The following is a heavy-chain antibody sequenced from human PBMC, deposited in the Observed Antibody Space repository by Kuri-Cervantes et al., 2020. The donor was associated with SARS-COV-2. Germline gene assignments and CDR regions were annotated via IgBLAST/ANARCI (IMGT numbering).Heavy chain of an antibody. CDR1: GASISSSTYY. CDR3: ARSTGIVVVPAAIWDYFDY. Sequence: SETLSLTCTVSGASISSSTYYWGWIRQSPGKGLEWLGSIYESGDTYYSSSLKSRLSLSVDTSKNQFSLKLSSVTAADTAVYYCARSTGIVVVPAAIWDYFDYWGQGTLVTVSS. D-gene: IGHD2-2*01. J-gene: IGHJ4*02. V-gene: IGHV4-39*07. CDR2: IYESGDT.